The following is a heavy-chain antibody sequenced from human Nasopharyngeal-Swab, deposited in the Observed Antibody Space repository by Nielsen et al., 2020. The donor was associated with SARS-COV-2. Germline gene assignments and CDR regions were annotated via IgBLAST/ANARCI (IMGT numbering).Heavy chain of an antibody. J-gene: IGHJ4*02. CDR2: ISSYSDDV. CDR3: TRDPYSTPPDY. CDR1: GFTFRDYS. V-gene: IGHV3-21*05. D-gene: IGHD6-13*01. Sequence: GESLKISCAASGFTFRDYSMNWLRQAPGKGLEWISYISSYSDDVYYADSVKGRFTISRDNAKNLLFLQMNNLRAEDTALYYCTRDPYSTPPDYWGQGTLVTVSS.